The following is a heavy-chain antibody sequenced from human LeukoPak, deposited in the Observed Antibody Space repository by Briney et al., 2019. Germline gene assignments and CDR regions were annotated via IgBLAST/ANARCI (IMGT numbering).Heavy chain of an antibody. J-gene: IGHJ4*02. V-gene: IGHV4-4*07. D-gene: IGHD4-17*01. Sequence: SETLSLTCTVSGGSTSSNSWSWMRQPPGKGLEWIGTYYNSGSTNYDPSLKSRATMSVDTSKNQFSLKLSSVTAADTAVYYCARGGGMTTVTYFDYWGQGTLVTVSS. CDR1: GGSTSSNS. CDR2: YYNSGST. CDR3: ARGGGMTTVTYFDY.